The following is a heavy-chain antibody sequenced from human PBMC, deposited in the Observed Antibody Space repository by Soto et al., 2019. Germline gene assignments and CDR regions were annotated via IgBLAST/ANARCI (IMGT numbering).Heavy chain of an antibody. CDR1: GGSFSGYY. Sequence: QVQLQQWGAGLLKPSETLSLTCAVYGGSFSGYYWSWIRQPPGKGLEWIGEINHSGSTNYNPSLKSRVTISVDTSKNQFSLKLSSVTAADTAVYYCARGGIAAAGPFDYWGQGTLVTVSS. J-gene: IGHJ4*02. D-gene: IGHD6-13*01. V-gene: IGHV4-34*01. CDR2: INHSGST. CDR3: ARGGIAAAGPFDY.